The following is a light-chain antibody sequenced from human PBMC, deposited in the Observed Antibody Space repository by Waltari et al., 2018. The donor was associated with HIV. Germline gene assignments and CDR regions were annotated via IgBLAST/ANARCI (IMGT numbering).Light chain of an antibody. CDR3: CSYAGSYTLV. CDR1: SSDIGSYNY. CDR2: DVT. Sequence: QSALTQPRSVSGSPGQSVTISCSGTSSDIGSYNYVSWYQERPGKAPKLMIYDVTHRPSGVPDRFSASKSGNTASLTISGLQADDEADYYCCSYAGSYTLVFGGGTKLTVV. V-gene: IGLV2-11*01. J-gene: IGLJ3*02.